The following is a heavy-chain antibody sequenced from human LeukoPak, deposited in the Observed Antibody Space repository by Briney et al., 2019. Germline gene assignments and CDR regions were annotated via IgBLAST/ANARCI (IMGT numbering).Heavy chain of an antibody. CDR2: IYYCGST. CDR1: GGSISSGGYY. D-gene: IGHD6-19*01. J-gene: IGHJ5*02. V-gene: IGHV4-31*03. CDR3: ARRAQWLDNWFDP. Sequence: PSETLSLTCTVSGGSISSGGYYWSWIRQHPGKGLEWIGYIYYCGSTYYNPSLKSRVTISVDTSKNQFSLKLSSVTAADTAVYYCARRAQWLDNWFDPWGQGTLVTVSS.